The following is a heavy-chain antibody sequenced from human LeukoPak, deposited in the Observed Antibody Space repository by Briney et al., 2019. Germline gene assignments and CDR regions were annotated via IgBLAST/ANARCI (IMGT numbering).Heavy chain of an antibody. CDR2: ISSSSSYI. J-gene: IGHJ4*02. D-gene: IGHD5-18*01. CDR3: ARDYGTAMVHFDY. V-gene: IGHV3-21*01. CDR1: GFTFSSYS. Sequence: GGSLRLSCAASGFTFSSYSMNWVRQAPGKGLEWVSSISSSSSYIYYADSVKGRFTISRDNSKNTLYLQMGSLRAEDMAVYYCARDYGTAMVHFDYWGQGTLVTVSS.